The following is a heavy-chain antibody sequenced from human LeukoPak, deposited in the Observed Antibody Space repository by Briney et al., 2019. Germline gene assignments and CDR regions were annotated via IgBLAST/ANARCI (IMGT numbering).Heavy chain of an antibody. CDR3: ARGAVQSYYYYMDV. V-gene: IGHV3-23*01. D-gene: IGHD1-1*01. J-gene: IGHJ6*03. CDR2: ISGSGGST. CDR1: GFTFSSYA. Sequence: GGSLRLSCAASGFTFSSYAMSWVRQAPGKGLEWVSAISGSGGSTYYADSVKGRFTISRDNAKNSLYLQMNSLRAEDTAVYYCARGAVQSYYYYMDVWGKGTTVTVSS.